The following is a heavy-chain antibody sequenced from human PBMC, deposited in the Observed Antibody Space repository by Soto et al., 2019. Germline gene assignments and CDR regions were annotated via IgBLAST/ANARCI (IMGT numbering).Heavy chain of an antibody. CDR2: IAPGNGNT. V-gene: IGHV1-3*01. CDR1: GYTFTDSA. J-gene: IGHJ4*02. D-gene: IGHD2-21*01. Sequence: ASVKVSCKASGYTFTDSAIHWVRQAPGQSLELLGWIAPGNGNTKYSQKFQGRVTITRDTSATTAYMELSSLRSGDTAVYYCAKGSRMWTPDYWGQGTLVTVSS. CDR3: AKGSRMWTPDY.